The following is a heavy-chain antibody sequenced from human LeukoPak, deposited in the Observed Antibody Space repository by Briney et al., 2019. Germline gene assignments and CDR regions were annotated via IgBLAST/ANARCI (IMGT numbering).Heavy chain of an antibody. CDR3: ARVVGAIFGVVIIRDYNYYMDV. Sequence: GGSLRLSCAASGFTFDDYGMSWVRQAPGKGLEWVSGINWNGGSTGYADSVKGRFTISRDNAKISLYLQKNSLRAEDTALYYCARVVGAIFGVVIIRDYNYYMDVWGKGTTVTVSS. J-gene: IGHJ6*03. CDR1: GFTFDDYG. CDR2: INWNGGST. D-gene: IGHD3-3*01. V-gene: IGHV3-20*04.